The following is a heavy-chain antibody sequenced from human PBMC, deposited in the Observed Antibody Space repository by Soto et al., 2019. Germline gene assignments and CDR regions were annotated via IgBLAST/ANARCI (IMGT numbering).Heavy chain of an antibody. Sequence: QVQLQQWGAGLLKPSETLSLTCAVYGGSFSGYYWSWIRQPPGKGLEWIGEINHSGSTNYNPSLKSRVTISVDTSKNQFSLKLSSVTAADTAVYYCARGLYGSGGATPLLDVWGQGTTVTVSS. CDR1: GGSFSGYY. CDR3: ARGLYGSGGATPLLDV. D-gene: IGHD3-10*01. V-gene: IGHV4-34*01. J-gene: IGHJ6*02. CDR2: INHSGST.